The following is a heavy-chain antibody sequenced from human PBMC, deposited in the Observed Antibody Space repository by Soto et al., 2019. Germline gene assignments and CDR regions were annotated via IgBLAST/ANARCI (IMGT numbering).Heavy chain of an antibody. CDR1: GGTFSSYA. Sequence: SVKVSCKASGGTFSSYAISWVRQAPGQGLEWMGGIVPIFGTANYAQKFQGRVTITADESTSTAYMELSSLRSEDTAVYYCARSGPLSAAAGRSEYYYYGMDVWGQGTTVTVSS. D-gene: IGHD6-13*01. V-gene: IGHV1-69*13. J-gene: IGHJ6*02. CDR3: ARSGPLSAAAGRSEYYYYGMDV. CDR2: IVPIFGTA.